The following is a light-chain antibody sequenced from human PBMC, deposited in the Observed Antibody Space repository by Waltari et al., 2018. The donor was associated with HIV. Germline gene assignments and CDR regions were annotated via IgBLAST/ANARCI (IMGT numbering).Light chain of an antibody. J-gene: IGKJ4*01. CDR1: QSVGSY. Sequence: EIVVTQSPGTLSLSPGERATLSCRTSQSVGSYSAWYQQKPGQAPRLLIYDASNRATGIPARFSGSGSGTDFTLTISSLGPEDFAVYYWQQRFNWVTFGGGTKVEIK. V-gene: IGKV3-11*01. CDR3: QQRFNWVT. CDR2: DAS.